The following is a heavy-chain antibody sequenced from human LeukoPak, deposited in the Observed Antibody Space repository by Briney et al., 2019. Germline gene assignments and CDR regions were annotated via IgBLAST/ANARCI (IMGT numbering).Heavy chain of an antibody. CDR1: GGSISGGY. V-gene: IGHV4-4*09. Sequence: SETLSLTCTVSGGSISGGYWSWIRQPPGRGLEWIGYVYTSGSTNYNPSLKSRVAISVDTSKSQFALKLSSVTAADTAVYYCAKSYFDYSTYYSYYFNLWGQGALVTVSS. CDR2: VYTSGST. D-gene: IGHD4-11*01. CDR3: AKSYFDYSTYYSYYFNL. J-gene: IGHJ4*02.